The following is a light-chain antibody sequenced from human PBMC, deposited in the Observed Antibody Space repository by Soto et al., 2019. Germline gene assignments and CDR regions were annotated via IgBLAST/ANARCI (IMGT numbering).Light chain of an antibody. CDR2: AAS. J-gene: IGKJ2*01. V-gene: IGKV1-39*01. CDR1: QSIRSY. Sequence: DIQMTQSPSSLSVSVGDRVTITCRASQSIRSYLNWYQQKPGKAPKLLIQAASTLQSGVPSRFSGSGFGTDFTLTINSLQPEDFATYFWQKSDRSPYTFGQGTRLEIK. CDR3: QKSDRSPYT.